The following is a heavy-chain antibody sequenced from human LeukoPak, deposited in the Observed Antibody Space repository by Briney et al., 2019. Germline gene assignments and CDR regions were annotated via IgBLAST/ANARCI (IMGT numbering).Heavy chain of an antibody. D-gene: IGHD1-1*01. CDR1: GGTFSSYA. V-gene: IGHV1-69*05. J-gene: IGHJ3*02. Sequence: SVKVSCKASGGTFSSYAISWVRQAPGQGLEWMGGIIPIFGTANHAQKFQGRVTITTDESTSTAYMELSSLRSEDTAVYYCATGELEDAFDIWGQGTMVTVSS. CDR2: IIPIFGTA. CDR3: ATGELEDAFDI.